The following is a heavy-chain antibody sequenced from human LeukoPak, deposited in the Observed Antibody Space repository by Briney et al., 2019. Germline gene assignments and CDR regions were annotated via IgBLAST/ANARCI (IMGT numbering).Heavy chain of an antibody. CDR3: ARVRDGYNRNWAY. CDR2: INHSGST. J-gene: IGHJ4*02. Sequence: PSETLSLTCAVYGGSFRGYYWSWIRQPPGKGLEWIGEINHSGSTNYNTSLKSRVTISVDTSKNHLSLKLSSVTAADTAVYYCARVRDGYNRNWAYWGQGTLVTVSS. V-gene: IGHV4-34*01. D-gene: IGHD5-24*01. CDR1: GGSFRGYY.